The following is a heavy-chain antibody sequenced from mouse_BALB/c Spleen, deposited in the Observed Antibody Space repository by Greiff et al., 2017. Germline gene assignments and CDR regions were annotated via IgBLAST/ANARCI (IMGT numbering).Heavy chain of an antibody. D-gene: IGHD2-14*01. V-gene: IGHV7-3*02. CDR2: IRNKANGYTT. CDR1: GFTFTDYY. J-gene: IGHJ2*01. Sequence: EVQVVESGGGLVQPGGSLRLSCATSGFTFTDYYMSWVRQPPGKALEWLGFIRNKANGYTTEYSASVKGRFTISRDNSQSILYLQMNTLRAEDSATYYCARAPYRYFDYWGQGTTLTVSS. CDR3: ARAPYRYFDY.